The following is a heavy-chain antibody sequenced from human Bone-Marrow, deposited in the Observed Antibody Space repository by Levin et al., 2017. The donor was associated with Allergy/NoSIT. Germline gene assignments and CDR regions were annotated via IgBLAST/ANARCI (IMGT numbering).Heavy chain of an antibody. V-gene: IGHV1-24*01. CDR3: ATDAGHSYGRTGSGAFDI. D-gene: IGHD5-18*01. J-gene: IGHJ3*02. CDR1: GYTLTELP. Sequence: AGESLKISCKASGYTLTELPMHWVRQAPGKGLEWMGGFDPEDGETIYAQKFQGRITMTEDTSTDTAYMELSSLRSEDTAVYYCATDAGHSYGRTGSGAFDIWGQGSMVTVSS. CDR2: FDPEDGET.